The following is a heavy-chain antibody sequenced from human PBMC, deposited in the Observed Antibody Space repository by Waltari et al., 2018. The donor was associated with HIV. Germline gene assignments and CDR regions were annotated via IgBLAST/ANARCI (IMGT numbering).Heavy chain of an antibody. CDR3: ARTGRVVGATTMTHAFDI. V-gene: IGHV4-34*01. CDR2: INHSGST. D-gene: IGHD1-26*01. CDR1: GGSFSGYY. Sequence: QVQLQQWGAGLLKPSETLSLTCAVYGGSFSGYYWSWIRQPPGRGLEWMGEINHSGSTNYNPALKSRVTISVDTSKNQFSLKLSSVTAADTAVYYCARTGRVVGATTMTHAFDIWGQGTMVTVSS. J-gene: IGHJ3*02.